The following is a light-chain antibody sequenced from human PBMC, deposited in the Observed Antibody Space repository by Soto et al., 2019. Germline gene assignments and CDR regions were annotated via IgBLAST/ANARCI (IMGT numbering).Light chain of an antibody. CDR1: SNDVGDYNL. Sequence: QSALTQPASVSGSPGQSITISCTATSNDVGDYNLVSWYQQHPGKAPKLMIYEGFKWPSGVSNRFSGSKSGNTASLTISGLQAEDEADYHCCSYATSSTFPYVFGTGTKLTVL. CDR3: CSYATSSTFPYV. V-gene: IGLV2-23*03. J-gene: IGLJ1*01. CDR2: EGF.